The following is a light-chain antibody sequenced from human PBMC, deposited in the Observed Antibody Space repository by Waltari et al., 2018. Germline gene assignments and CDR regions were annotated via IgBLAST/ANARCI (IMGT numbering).Light chain of an antibody. CDR2: GAS. V-gene: IGKV3-20*01. J-gene: IGKJ1*01. CDR1: PSVSSSY. Sequence: EIVLTQSPGTLSLSPGERATLSCRASPSVSSSYLAWYQQKPGQAPRLLIYGASSRATGIPDRFSGSGSGTDFTLTISRLEPEDFAVYYCQHYGSSRRWTFGQGTKVEIK. CDR3: QHYGSSRRWT.